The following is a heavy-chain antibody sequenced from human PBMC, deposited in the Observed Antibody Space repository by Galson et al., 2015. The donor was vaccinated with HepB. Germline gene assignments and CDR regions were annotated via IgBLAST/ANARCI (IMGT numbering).Heavy chain of an antibody. D-gene: IGHD3-10*01. V-gene: IGHV3-23*01. CDR1: GFTFYSYA. J-gene: IGHJ4*02. CDR3: AKAPHSYGSGSYYVY. CDR2: ISDSGGST. Sequence: SLRLSCAASGFTFYSYAMTWVRQAPGKGLEWVSAISDSGGSTYYPDSVKGRFTISRDNSKNTLYLQMNSLRAEDTAIYYCAKAPHSYGSGSYYVYCGQGTLFTVSS.